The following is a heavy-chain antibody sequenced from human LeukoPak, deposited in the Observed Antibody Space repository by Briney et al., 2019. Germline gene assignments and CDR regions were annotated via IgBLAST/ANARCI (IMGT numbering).Heavy chain of an antibody. CDR3: TTAPSGYAYMNGWHLDY. J-gene: IGHJ4*02. V-gene: IGHV3-15*01. D-gene: IGHD5-18*01. CDR1: GFGFSYAW. Sequence: SGGPLRLSCAASGFGFSYAWMSWVRQAPGKGPEWIGRIKRKSDGETTDYAAPVKGRFTISRDDSKNTLFLQMNSLKTEDTAFYYCTTAPSGYAYMNGWHLDYWGQGALVTVSS. CDR2: IKRKSDGETT.